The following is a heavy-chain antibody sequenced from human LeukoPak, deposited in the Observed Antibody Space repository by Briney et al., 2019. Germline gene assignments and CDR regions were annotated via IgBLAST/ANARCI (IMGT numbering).Heavy chain of an antibody. V-gene: IGHV3-23*01. D-gene: IGHD3-10*01. CDR1: GFTFSSFA. J-gene: IGHJ4*02. Sequence: PGGSLRLSCAASGFTFSSFAMTWVRQAPGKGLEWVSAISGSGDNTYYADSVKGRFTISRDNSQNTLYLQMNSLRAEDTAVYYCARALWFGEVHFGYWGQGTLVTVSS. CDR3: ARALWFGEVHFGY. CDR2: ISGSGDNT.